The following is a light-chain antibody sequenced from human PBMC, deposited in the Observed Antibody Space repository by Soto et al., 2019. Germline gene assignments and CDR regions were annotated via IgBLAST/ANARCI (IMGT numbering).Light chain of an antibody. J-gene: IGLJ1*01. CDR1: STDVGSYDY. V-gene: IGLV2-14*01. CDR3: LSFTTSITYI. CDR2: EVT. Sequence: QSVLTQPASVSGSPGQSITISCTGTSTDVGSYDYVSWYQQRPGTAPKLILYEVTNRPSGVSIRFSGSKSGNPASLTITGHQAEDEADYYCLSFTTSITYIFGTGTKV.